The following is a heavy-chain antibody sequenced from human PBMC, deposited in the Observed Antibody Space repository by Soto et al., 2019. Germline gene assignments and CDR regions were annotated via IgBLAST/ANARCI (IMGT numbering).Heavy chain of an antibody. CDR2: IIPIFGTA. Sequence: SVKVSCKASGGTFSSYAISWVRQAPGQGLEWMGGIIPIFGTANYAQKFQGRVTITADESTSTAYMELSSLRSEDTAVYYCARDVSLGSITIFGYWGQGTLVTVSS. CDR3: ARDVSLGSITIFGY. CDR1: GGTFSSYA. J-gene: IGHJ4*02. V-gene: IGHV1-69*13. D-gene: IGHD7-27*01.